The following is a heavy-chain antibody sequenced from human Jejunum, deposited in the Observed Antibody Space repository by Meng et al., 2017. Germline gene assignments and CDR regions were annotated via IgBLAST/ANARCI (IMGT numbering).Heavy chain of an antibody. CDR3: ARERWEYYESSGFDS. Sequence: QVQLQESGPGLVKPSQTLSLTCTVSGGSISGGDYYWSWIRQPPGKGLEWIGYIHYTGSAFFHPSFKSRAAISVDTSNNQFSLKLNSVTAGDTAVYYCARERWEYYESSGFDSWGQGTLVTVSS. CDR2: IHYTGSA. V-gene: IGHV4-30-4*01. D-gene: IGHD3-22*01. J-gene: IGHJ4*02. CDR1: GGSISGGDYY.